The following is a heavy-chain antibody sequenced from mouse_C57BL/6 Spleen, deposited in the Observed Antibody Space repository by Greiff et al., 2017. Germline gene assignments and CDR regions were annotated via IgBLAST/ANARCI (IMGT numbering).Heavy chain of an antibody. J-gene: IGHJ3*01. CDR2: ISSGGDYI. CDR3: TRDRTGTGGFAY. V-gene: IGHV5-9-1*02. CDR1: GFTFSSYA. Sequence: EVKLVESGEGLVKPGGSLKLSCAASGFTFSSYAMSWVRQTPEKRLEWVAYISSGGDYIYYADTVKGRFTISRDNARNTLYLQMSSLKSEDTAMYYCTRDRTGTGGFAYWGQGTLVTVSA. D-gene: IGHD4-1*01.